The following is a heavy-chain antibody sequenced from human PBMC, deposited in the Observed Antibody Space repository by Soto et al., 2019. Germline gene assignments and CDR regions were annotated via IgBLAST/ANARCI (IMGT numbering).Heavy chain of an antibody. CDR1: GYSFTSYW. J-gene: IGHJ5*02. Sequence: EVQLVQSGAEVKKPGESLRISCKGSGYSFTSYWISWVRQMPGKGLEWMGRIDPSDSYTNYSPSFQGHVTISADKSISTAYLQGTSLKASDTARYYGARHVDYGSGSYYNGNNWFDPWGQGTLVTVSS. CDR2: IDPSDSYT. D-gene: IGHD3-10*01. V-gene: IGHV5-10-1*01. CDR3: ARHVDYGSGSYYNGNNWFDP.